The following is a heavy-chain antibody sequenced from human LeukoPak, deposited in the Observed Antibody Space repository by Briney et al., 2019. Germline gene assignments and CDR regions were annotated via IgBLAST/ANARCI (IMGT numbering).Heavy chain of an antibody. CDR2: ISSSSSYI. CDR1: GFTFSSYS. V-gene: IGHV3-21*01. D-gene: IGHD3-16*02. CDR3: ARDRINLYDYVWGSYPKREFWFDP. Sequence: GGSLRLSCAASGFTFSSYSMNWVRQAPGKGLEWVSSISSSSSYIYYADSVKGRFTISRDNAKNSLYLQMNSLRAEDTAVYYCARDRINLYDYVWGSYPKREFWFDPWGQGTLVTVSS. J-gene: IGHJ5*02.